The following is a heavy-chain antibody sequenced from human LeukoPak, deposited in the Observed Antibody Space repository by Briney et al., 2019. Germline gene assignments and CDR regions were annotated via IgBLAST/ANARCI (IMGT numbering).Heavy chain of an antibody. J-gene: IGHJ4*02. CDR3: ARDLGYCSSTSCQRRYFDY. D-gene: IGHD2-2*01. Sequence: PGGSLRLSCAASGFTFSSYSMNWVRQAPGKGLEWVSSISSSSSYIYYADSVKGRFTISRDNAKNSLYLQMNSLRAEDTAVYYCARDLGYCSSTSCQRRYFDYRGQGTLVTVSS. V-gene: IGHV3-21*03. CDR1: GFTFSSYS. CDR2: ISSSSSYI.